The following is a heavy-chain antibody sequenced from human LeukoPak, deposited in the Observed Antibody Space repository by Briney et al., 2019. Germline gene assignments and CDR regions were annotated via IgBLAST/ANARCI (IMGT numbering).Heavy chain of an antibody. Sequence: SETLSLTCGVSGGSISSSYWWSWVRQPPGKGLEWIGEIYHSGSTNYNPSLKSRVTISMDKSKNQFSLNLSSVTAADTAVYYCARDLRDFWSGSGWLDPWGQGTLVTVSS. CDR2: IYHSGST. CDR3: ARDLRDFWSGSGWLDP. CDR1: GGSISSSYW. D-gene: IGHD3-3*01. V-gene: IGHV4-4*02. J-gene: IGHJ5*02.